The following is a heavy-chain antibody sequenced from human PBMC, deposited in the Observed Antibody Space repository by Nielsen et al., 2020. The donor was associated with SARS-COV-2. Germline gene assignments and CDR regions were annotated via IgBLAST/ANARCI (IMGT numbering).Heavy chain of an antibody. CDR3: ARAVHDYGVYPLYYFDY. Sequence: SQTLSLTCAVSGGSISSSNWWSWVRQPPGKGLEWIGELYHSGSTTYNPSLQSRVTISVDKSKNQFSLKLSSVTAADTAVYYCARAVHDYGVYPLYYFDYWGQGTLVTVSS. V-gene: IGHV4-4*02. CDR1: GGSISSSNW. J-gene: IGHJ4*02. CDR2: LYHSGST. D-gene: IGHD4-17*01.